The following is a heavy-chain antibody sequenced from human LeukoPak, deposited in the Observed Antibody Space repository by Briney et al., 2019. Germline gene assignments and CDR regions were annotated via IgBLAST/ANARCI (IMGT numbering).Heavy chain of an antibody. J-gene: IGHJ4*02. D-gene: IGHD3-22*01. Sequence: PGGSLRLSCAASGFTFSSYGMHWVRQAPGKGLEWVAVISYDGSNKYYADSVKGRFTISRDNSKNTLYLQVNSLRAEDTAVYYCADALNYYDSSGYLPGENYWGQGTLVTVSS. CDR3: ADALNYYDSSGYLPGENY. V-gene: IGHV3-30*03. CDR2: ISYDGSNK. CDR1: GFTFSSYG.